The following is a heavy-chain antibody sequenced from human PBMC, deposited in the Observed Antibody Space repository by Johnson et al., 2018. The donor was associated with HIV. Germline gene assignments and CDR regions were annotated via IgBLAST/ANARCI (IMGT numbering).Heavy chain of an antibody. D-gene: IGHD3-3*01. V-gene: IGHV3-30*18. CDR3: AKDLGGSKTDEWGTDYYEFWNSYPVQDPRVVVGAFDI. CDR1: GFTFRSYA. J-gene: IGHJ3*02. Sequence: QVQLVESGGGVVQPGRSLRLSCTASGFTFRSYAMHWVRQAPGKGLEWVALISYDGSKKDYADSVKGRFTISRDNSKNTLYLQMNSLTSEDTAVYYCAKDLGGSKTDEWGTDYYEFWNSYPVQDPRVVVGAFDIWGQGTMVTVSS. CDR2: ISYDGSKK.